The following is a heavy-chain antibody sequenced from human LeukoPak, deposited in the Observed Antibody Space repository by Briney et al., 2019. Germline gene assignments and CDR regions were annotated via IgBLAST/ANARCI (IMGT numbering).Heavy chain of an antibody. V-gene: IGHV3-21*01. D-gene: IGHD6-6*01. J-gene: IGHJ4*02. CDR3: VTCIAARYYFDY. CDR1: GFTFSSYS. CDR2: ISSSSTYI. Sequence: PGGSLRLSCAASGFTFSSYSMNWVRQAPGKGLEWVSSISSSSTYIHYADSVKGRFTISRDNAKNSLYLQMNSLRAEDTAVYYCVTCIAARYYFDYWGQGTLVTVSS.